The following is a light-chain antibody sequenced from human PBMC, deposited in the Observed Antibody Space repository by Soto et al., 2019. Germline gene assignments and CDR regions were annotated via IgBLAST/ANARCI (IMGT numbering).Light chain of an antibody. CDR1: QSVSSY. Sequence: EIVLTQSPATLSLSPGERAPLSCRASQSVSSYLAWYQQKPGQAPRLLIYDASNRATGIPARFSGSGSGTDLTITISSLEPEDFEVYYCQQRSNWPITFGQGTRLEIK. J-gene: IGKJ5*01. V-gene: IGKV3-11*01. CDR2: DAS. CDR3: QQRSNWPIT.